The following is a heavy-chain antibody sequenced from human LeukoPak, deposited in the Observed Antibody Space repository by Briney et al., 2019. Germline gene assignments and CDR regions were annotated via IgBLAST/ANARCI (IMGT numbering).Heavy chain of an antibody. V-gene: IGHV1-18*01. D-gene: IGHD3-10*01. CDR2: ISGYNGNT. Sequence: ASVKVSCKASGYTFISYGINWVRQAPGQGLEWMGWISGYNGNTNYAQKLQGRVTMTTDTSTSTAYMELRSLRSDDTAVYYCARDLYSSYGSGSYYAKNWFDPWGQGTLVTVSS. CDR3: ARDLYSSYGSGSYYAKNWFDP. J-gene: IGHJ5*02. CDR1: GYTFISYG.